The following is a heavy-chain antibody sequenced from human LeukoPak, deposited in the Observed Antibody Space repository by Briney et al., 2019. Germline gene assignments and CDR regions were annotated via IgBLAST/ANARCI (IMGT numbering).Heavy chain of an antibody. CDR3: ARGFAAVAYYYYYGMDV. CDR2: IIPILGTA. V-gene: IGHV1-69*13. Sequence: SVKVSCKASGGTFSSYAISWVRQAPGQGLEWVGGIIPILGTANYAQKFQGRVTITADESTSTAYMELSSLRSEDTAVYYCARGFAAVAYYYYYGMDVWGQGTTVTVSS. CDR1: GGTFSSYA. D-gene: IGHD6-19*01. J-gene: IGHJ6*02.